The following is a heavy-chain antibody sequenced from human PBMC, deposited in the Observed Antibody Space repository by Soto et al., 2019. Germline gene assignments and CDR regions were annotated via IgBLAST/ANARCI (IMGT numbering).Heavy chain of an antibody. CDR1: GGSISSYY. D-gene: IGHD2-15*01. V-gene: IGHV4-59*01. CDR2: IYYSGST. J-gene: IGHJ3*02. Sequence: ETLSLTCTVSGGSISSYYWSWIRQPPGKGLEWIGYIYYSGSTNYNPSLKSRVTISVDTSKNQFSLKLSSVTAADTAVYYCALYFRGGSCYGLDGFDIWGPGTMVTVSS. CDR3: ALYFRGGSCYGLDGFDI.